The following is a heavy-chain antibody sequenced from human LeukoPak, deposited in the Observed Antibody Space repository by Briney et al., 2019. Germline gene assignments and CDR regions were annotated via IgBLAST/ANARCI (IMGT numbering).Heavy chain of an antibody. CDR2: ISYDGSNK. D-gene: IGHD2-15*01. J-gene: IGHJ3*02. CDR1: GFTFSSYG. V-gene: IGHV3-30*18. Sequence: GGSLRLSCAASGFTFSSYGMHWVRQAPGKGLEWVAVISYDGSNKYYADSVKGRFTISRDNSKNTLYLQMNSLRAEDTAVYYCAKETGYCSGGSCYSGPFDIWGQGTMVTVSS. CDR3: AKETGYCSGGSCYSGPFDI.